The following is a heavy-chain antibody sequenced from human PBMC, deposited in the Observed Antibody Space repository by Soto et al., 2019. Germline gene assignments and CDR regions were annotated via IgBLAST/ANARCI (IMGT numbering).Heavy chain of an antibody. CDR2: IWYDGSNK. J-gene: IGHJ6*02. CDR3: ARGGIPPGYGLDV. D-gene: IGHD6-13*01. Sequence: QPGGSLRLSCAASGFTFSSYAMHWVRQAPGKGLEWVAVIWYDGSNKYYLSSVKGRFTISRDDAENSLYLQMNSLKAGDTAVYYCARGGIPPGYGLDVWGQGTTVTVSS. V-gene: IGHV3-33*01. CDR1: GFTFSSYA.